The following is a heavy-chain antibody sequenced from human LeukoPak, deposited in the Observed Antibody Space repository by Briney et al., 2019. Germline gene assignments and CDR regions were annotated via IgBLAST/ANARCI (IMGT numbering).Heavy chain of an antibody. D-gene: IGHD1-26*01. CDR3: ARGARYSDS. CDR1: GGSISSYY. Sequence: PSETLSLTCTVSGGSISSYYWSWIRQTPGKGLEWIGYIYASGSTTYNPSLKSRVTISIDTSKNQFSLKLSSVTAADTAVYYCARGARYSDSWGQGTLVAVSS. J-gene: IGHJ4*02. CDR2: IYASGST. V-gene: IGHV4-4*09.